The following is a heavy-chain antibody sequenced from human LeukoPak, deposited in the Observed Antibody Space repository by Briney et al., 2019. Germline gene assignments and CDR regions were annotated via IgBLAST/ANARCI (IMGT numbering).Heavy chain of an antibody. D-gene: IGHD3-16*01. CDR3: ASASSRGKLFDY. CDR1: GGSISSYC. Sequence: SETLSLTCTVSGGSISSYCWSWIRQPPGKGLEWIGYIYYSGSTNYNPSLKSRVTISVDTSKNQFSLKLSSVTAADTAVYYCASASSRGKLFDYWGQGTLVTVSS. V-gene: IGHV4-59*01. J-gene: IGHJ4*02. CDR2: IYYSGST.